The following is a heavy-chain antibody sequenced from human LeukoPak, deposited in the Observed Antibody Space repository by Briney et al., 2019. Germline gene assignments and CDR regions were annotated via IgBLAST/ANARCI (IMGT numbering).Heavy chain of an antibody. CDR2: IYYTGST. V-gene: IGHV4-59*01. CDR3: ARVPPGIVPDRFDP. J-gene: IGHJ5*02. CDR1: GGSISNYY. D-gene: IGHD2-2*01. Sequence: SETLSLTCSVSGGSISNYYWSWIRQPPGKGLEWIGYIYYTGSTNYNPSFKSRVTISVDTPKNQFSLKLSSVTAADTAVYYCARVPPGIVPDRFDPWGQGTLVTVSS.